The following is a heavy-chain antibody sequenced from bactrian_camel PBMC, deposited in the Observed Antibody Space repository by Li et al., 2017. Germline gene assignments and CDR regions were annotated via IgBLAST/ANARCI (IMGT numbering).Heavy chain of an antibody. J-gene: IGHJ6*01. CDR3: AADRPPLWSGGSLFERGFDF. CDR2: ISSTNGRT. V-gene: IGHV3S63*01. Sequence: HVQLVESGGGSVQAGGSLRLSCTASGFSFDDSGMGWYRQAPGNQCEMVSISSTNGRTWYADSVKGRFTISKDNAKNTVYLQMNSLKPEDTAMYYCAADRPPLWSGGSLFERGFDFWGQGTQVTVS. CDR1: GFSFDDSG. D-gene: IGHD7*01.